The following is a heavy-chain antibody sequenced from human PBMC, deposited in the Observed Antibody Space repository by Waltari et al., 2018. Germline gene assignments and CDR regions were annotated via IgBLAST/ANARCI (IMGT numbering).Heavy chain of an antibody. J-gene: IGHJ4*02. CDR2: IAYDGSNK. CDR1: GIHFSCYA. V-gene: IGHV3-30-3*01. CDR3: ASTRGYSYGYVY. D-gene: IGHD5-18*01. Sequence: QVQVVESGGGLGQPGRSLRLPLVASGIHFSCYASDWVRQAPGKGLEWVAIIAYDGSNKYYADPVKGRFTISRDNSKNTLYLQMNSLRTEDTAVYYGASTRGYSYGYVYWGQGTLVTVSS.